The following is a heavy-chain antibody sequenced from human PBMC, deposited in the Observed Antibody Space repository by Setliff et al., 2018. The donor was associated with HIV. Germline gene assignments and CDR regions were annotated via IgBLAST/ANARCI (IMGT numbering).Heavy chain of an antibody. J-gene: IGHJ3*02. CDR3: AGGGVRGYSYGEAFDI. Sequence: SVKVSCKSSGGSFNTYAINWVRQAPGQGLEWMGGIIPIFDKANYAQKFHGRLTITADDSTRTAYMELNSLGSGDTAVYYCAGGGVRGYSYGEAFDIWGQGTLVTVSS. CDR1: GGSFNTYA. V-gene: IGHV1-69*13. D-gene: IGHD5-18*01. CDR2: IIPIFDKA.